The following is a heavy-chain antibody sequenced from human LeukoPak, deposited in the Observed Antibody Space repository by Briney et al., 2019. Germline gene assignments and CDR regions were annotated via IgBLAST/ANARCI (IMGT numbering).Heavy chain of an antibody. V-gene: IGHV3-33*01. CDR2: IWYDGSNK. CDR3: AREVFTVVVPAARYFDY. Sequence: GRSLRLSCAASGFTFSSYGMHWVRQAPGKGLEWVAVIWYDGSNKYYADSVKGRFTISRDNSKNTLYLQMNSLRAEDTAVYYCAREVFTVVVPAARYFDYWGQGTLVPVSS. J-gene: IGHJ4*02. D-gene: IGHD2-2*01. CDR1: GFTFSSYG.